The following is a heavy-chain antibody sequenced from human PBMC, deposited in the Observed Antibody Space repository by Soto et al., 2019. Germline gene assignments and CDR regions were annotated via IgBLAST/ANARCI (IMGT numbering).Heavy chain of an antibody. Sequence: QLQLQESGPGLVKPSETLSLTCTVSGGSISSSSYYWGWIRQPPGKGLEWIGSLYYSGSTYYNPSLKSRVTISVDTSKNQFSRKLSSVTAADTAVYYCARLMEIAGLGYWGQGTLVAVSS. D-gene: IGHD6-13*01. CDR2: LYYSGST. V-gene: IGHV4-39*01. CDR3: ARLMEIAGLGY. CDR1: GGSISSSSYY. J-gene: IGHJ4*02.